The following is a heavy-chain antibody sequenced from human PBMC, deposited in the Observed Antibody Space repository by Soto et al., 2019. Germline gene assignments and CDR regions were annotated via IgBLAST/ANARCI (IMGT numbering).Heavy chain of an antibody. Sequence: PSETLSLTCTVSGGSISTYYWNWVRQPPGEGLEWIGYIYYDGNTNYNPSLKSRVTISVDTSKNQFSLKLTSVTAADTAVYYCVGGRFGEFTTGCWGQGTLVTVSS. D-gene: IGHD3-10*01. CDR3: VGGRFGEFTTGC. CDR2: IYYDGNT. CDR1: GGSISTYY. J-gene: IGHJ4*02. V-gene: IGHV4-59*08.